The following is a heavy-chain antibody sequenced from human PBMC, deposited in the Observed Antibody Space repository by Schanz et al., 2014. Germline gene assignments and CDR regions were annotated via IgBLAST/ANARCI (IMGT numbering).Heavy chain of an antibody. CDR1: EFTFSSYK. D-gene: IGHD3-9*01. V-gene: IGHV3-21*01. CDR2: ISSSGSYI. CDR3: ARDSRPNYDFLTAYYSIDY. J-gene: IGHJ4*02. Sequence: EVQLVESGGGLVKPGGSLRLSCEASEFTFSSYKMNWVRQAPGKGLEWVSSISSSGSYIHYADSVKGRFTISRDNAKITLYLQMNSLRAEDTAVYYCARDSRPNYDFLTAYYSIDYWGQGTLVTVSS.